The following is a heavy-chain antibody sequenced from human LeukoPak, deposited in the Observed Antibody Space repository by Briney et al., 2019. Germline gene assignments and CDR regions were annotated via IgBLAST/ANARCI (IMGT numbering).Heavy chain of an antibody. J-gene: IGHJ6*02. CDR3: ARGLLMVYATYGMDV. Sequence: SETLSLTCTVSGGSINSYYWSWVRQPPGKGLEWIGEINHSGSTNYNPSLKSRVTISVDTSKNQFSLKLSSVTAADTAVYYCARGLLMVYATYGMDVWGQGTTVTVSS. CDR1: GGSINSYY. D-gene: IGHD2-8*01. V-gene: IGHV4-34*01. CDR2: INHSGST.